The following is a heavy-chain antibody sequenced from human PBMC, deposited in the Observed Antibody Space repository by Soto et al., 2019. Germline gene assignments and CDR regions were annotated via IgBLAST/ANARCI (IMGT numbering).Heavy chain of an antibody. CDR1: GYTFTSYG. J-gene: IGHJ6*03. V-gene: IGHV1-18*01. CDR2: ISAYNGNT. Sequence: GASVKVSCKASGYTFTSYGISWVRQAPGQGLEWMGWISAYNGNTNYAQKLQGRVTMTTDTSTSTAYMELRSLRSDDTAVYYCARDPTTVTTRYYYYMDVWGKGTTVTVSS. D-gene: IGHD4-4*01. CDR3: ARDPTTVTTRYYYYMDV.